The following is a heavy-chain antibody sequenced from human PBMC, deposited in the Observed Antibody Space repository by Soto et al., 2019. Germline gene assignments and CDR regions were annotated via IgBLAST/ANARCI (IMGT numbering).Heavy chain of an antibody. CDR3: ARGPRHSDAY. D-gene: IGHD5-18*01. CDR2: IKQDGSEE. CDR1: GFTFSTSW. V-gene: IGHV3-7*05. Sequence: EVQLVESGGGLVQPGGSLKLSCSASGFTFSTSWMSWVRQAPGKGLEWVANIKQDGSEEYYVDSVKGRFTVSSDNAKNSLYLQMNSLRVEDTAVYFCARGPRHSDAYWGLGTLVTVSS. J-gene: IGHJ4*02.